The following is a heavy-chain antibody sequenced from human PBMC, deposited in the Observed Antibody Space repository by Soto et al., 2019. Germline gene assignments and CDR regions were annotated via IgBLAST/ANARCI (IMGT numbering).Heavy chain of an antibody. Sequence: EVQLVESGGGLVQPGESLKLSCAASGFTLSGSAVHWVRQASGKGLEWVGRIRSKTHSYAIEYIASVNGRFTMYRDDSNNSAYLQMNGLKTDDTSVYYCTRSGGSYSVGYWGQGTLVTVSS. D-gene: IGHD1-26*01. J-gene: IGHJ4*02. CDR3: TRSGGSYSVGY. CDR2: IRSKTHSYAI. CDR1: GFTLSGSA. V-gene: IGHV3-73*02.